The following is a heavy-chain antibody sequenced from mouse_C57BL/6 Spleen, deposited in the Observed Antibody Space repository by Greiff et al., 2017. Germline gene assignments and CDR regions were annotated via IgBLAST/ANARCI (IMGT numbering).Heavy chain of an antibody. J-gene: IGHJ2*01. CDR3: ARRLTGTSDFDY. Sequence: QVQLQQPGAELVMPGASVKLSCKASGYTFTSYWMHWVKQRPGQGLEWIGEIDPSDSYTNYNQKFKGKSTLTVDKSSSTAYMQLSSLTSEDSAVYYCARRLTGTSDFDYWGQGTTRTVSS. CDR1: GYTFTSYW. V-gene: IGHV1-69*01. D-gene: IGHD4-1*01. CDR2: IDPSDSYT.